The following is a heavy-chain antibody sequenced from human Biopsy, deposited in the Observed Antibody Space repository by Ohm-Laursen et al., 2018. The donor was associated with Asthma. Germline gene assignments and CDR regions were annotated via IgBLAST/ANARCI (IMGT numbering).Heavy chain of an antibody. CDR2: INWNGGST. V-gene: IGHV3-20*04. CDR1: GFTFDDYG. J-gene: IGHJ4*02. CDR3: GRDMGGFGSGWFPVEF. Sequence: SLRLSCTASGFTFDDYGMSWVRQAPGKGLDWVSGINWNGGSTGYADSVKGRFTISRDNAKNSLYLQMNSLRAEDTALYSCGRDMGGFGSGWFPVEFWGQGTLVTVSS. D-gene: IGHD6-19*01.